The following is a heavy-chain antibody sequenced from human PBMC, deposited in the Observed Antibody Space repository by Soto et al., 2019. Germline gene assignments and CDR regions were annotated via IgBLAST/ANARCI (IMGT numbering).Heavy chain of an antibody. J-gene: IGHJ4*02. V-gene: IGHV3-30*18. CDR3: AKDHCGGDCYLVDY. CDR1: GFTFSSYG. Sequence: QVQLVESGGGVVQPGRSLRLSCAASGFTFSSYGMHWVRQAPGKGLEWVAVISYDGSNKYYADSVKGRFTISRDNSKNTLYLQMNSLRAEDTAVYYCAKDHCGGDCYLVDYWGQGTLVTVSS. CDR2: ISYDGSNK. D-gene: IGHD2-21*02.